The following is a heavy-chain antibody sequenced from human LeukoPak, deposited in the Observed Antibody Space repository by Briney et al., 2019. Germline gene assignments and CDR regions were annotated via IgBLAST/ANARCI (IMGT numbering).Heavy chain of an antibody. CDR2: INPNSGGT. CDR3: ARVKNYYDSSGYLYYFDT. J-gene: IGHJ4*02. D-gene: IGHD3-22*01. Sequence: ASVKVSCKASGYTFTAYYINWVRQAPGQGLEWMGWINPNSGGTNTAQKFQGRVTMTRDTSISTAYMELSSLRSDDTAVYYCARVKNYYDSSGYLYYFDTWGQGTLVTVSS. V-gene: IGHV1-2*02. CDR1: GYTFTAYY.